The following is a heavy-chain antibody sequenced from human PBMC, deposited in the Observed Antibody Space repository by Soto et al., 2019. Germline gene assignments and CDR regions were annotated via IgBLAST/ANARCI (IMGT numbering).Heavy chain of an antibody. D-gene: IGHD2-2*01. CDR1: GYTFTSYD. V-gene: IGHV1-8*01. CDR3: ARVDIVVVPAAHGDRNYYYYMDV. CDR2: MNPNSGNT. J-gene: IGHJ6*03. Sequence: ASVKVSCKASGYTFTSYDINWVRQATGQGLEWMGWMNPNSGNTGYAQKFQGRVTMTRNTSISTAYMELSSLRSEDTAVYYCARVDIVVVPAAHGDRNYYYYMDVWGKGTTVTVSS.